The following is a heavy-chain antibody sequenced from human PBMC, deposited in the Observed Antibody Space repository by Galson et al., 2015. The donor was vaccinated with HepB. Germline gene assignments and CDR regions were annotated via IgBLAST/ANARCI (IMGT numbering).Heavy chain of an antibody. J-gene: IGHJ1*01. CDR3: AKDLDLAQPRDFHH. V-gene: IGHV3-33*06. CDR2: IWDGGSSK. Sequence: SLRLSCAASGFTFSSYGMNWVRQAPGKGLEWVSVIWDGGSSKYYADSVKGRFTISRDNSKNTLYLQMNSLRAEDTAVYYCAKDLDLAQPRDFHHWGQGTLVTVSS. D-gene: IGHD1-1*01. CDR1: GFTFSSYG.